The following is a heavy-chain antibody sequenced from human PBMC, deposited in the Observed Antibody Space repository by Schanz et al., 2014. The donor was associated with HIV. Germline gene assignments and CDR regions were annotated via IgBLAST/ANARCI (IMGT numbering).Heavy chain of an antibody. Sequence: EVQLVESGGGLEQPGGSLRISCAASGFTFSNYAMTWVRQAPGKGLEWVSVMTTNDRIYYAESVKGRFTISRDTSTNTLYLQMSGLRAEDTAVYYCAKDGSLDYDNSGYYATWGQGTLVTVSS. CDR3: AKDGSLDYDNSGYYAT. CDR1: GFTFSNYA. D-gene: IGHD3-22*01. J-gene: IGHJ4*02. V-gene: IGHV3-23*04. CDR2: MTTNDRI.